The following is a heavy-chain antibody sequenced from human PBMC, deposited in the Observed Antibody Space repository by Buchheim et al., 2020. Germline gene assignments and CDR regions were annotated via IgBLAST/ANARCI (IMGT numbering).Heavy chain of an antibody. CDR2: INGDGTVT. J-gene: IGHJ4*02. CDR1: GFTFSTYA. D-gene: IGHD4-23*01. V-gene: IGHV3-23*01. CDR3: TKDGGNSPDF. Sequence: EVQVLESGGGLVQPGGSLRLSCAASGFTFSTYAMSWVRQAPGKGLALISRINGDGTVTTYADSVKGRFTISRDNAKNTLYLQMDSLRADDTALYYCTKDGGNSPDFWGQGTL.